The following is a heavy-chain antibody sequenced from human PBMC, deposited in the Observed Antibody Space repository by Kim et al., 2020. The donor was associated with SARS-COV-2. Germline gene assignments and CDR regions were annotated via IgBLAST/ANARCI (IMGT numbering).Heavy chain of an antibody. J-gene: IGHJ5*02. CDR1: GDSVSSNSAA. CDR2: TYYRSKWYN. V-gene: IGHV6-1*01. Sequence: SQTLSLTCAISGDSVSSNSAAWNWIRQSPSRGLEWLGRTYYRSKWYNDYAVSVKSRITINPDTSKNQFSLQLNSVTPEDTAVYYCARAKYYYDSSGYGWWFDPWGQGTLVTVSS. D-gene: IGHD3-22*01. CDR3: ARAKYYYDSSGYGWWFDP.